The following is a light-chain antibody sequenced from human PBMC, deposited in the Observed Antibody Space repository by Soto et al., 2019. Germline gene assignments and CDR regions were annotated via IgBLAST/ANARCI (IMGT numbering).Light chain of an antibody. V-gene: IGKV3-11*01. CDR1: QSVSSY. Sequence: EIVLTQSPATLSLSPVAGATLSCSASQSVSSYLAWYRQIPGQAPRLLIYDASNRATGIPARFSGSGSGTDFTLTISSLEPEDFAVYYCQQRSNWPPITFGQGTRLEIK. J-gene: IGKJ5*01. CDR2: DAS. CDR3: QQRSNWPPIT.